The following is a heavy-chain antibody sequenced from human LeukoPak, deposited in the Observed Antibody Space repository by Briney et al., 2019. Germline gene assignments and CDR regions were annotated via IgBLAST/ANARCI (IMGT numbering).Heavy chain of an antibody. D-gene: IGHD4-23*01. CDR2: IRYDGSNK. J-gene: IGHJ4*02. V-gene: IGHV3-30*02. CDR3: AKDLRWQIKGSIPHSGPSDY. CDR1: GFTFSSYG. Sequence: GGSLRLSCAASGFTFSSYGMHWVRQAPGKGLEWVAFIRYDGSNKYYADSVKGRFTISRDNSKNTLYLQMNSLRAEDTAVYYCAKDLRWQIKGSIPHSGPSDYWGQGTLVTVSS.